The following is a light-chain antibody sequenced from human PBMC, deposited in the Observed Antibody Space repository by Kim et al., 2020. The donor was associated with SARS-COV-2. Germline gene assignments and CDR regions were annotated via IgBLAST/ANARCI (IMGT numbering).Light chain of an antibody. CDR3: SSFTSGSTWV. Sequence: GQAIIISCTGTMSDIGYYNYVSWFQQHPGKAPKLMIYDVSKRPSGVSDRCSGSKSGTTASLTISGLQAEDEADYYCSSFTSGSTWVFGGGTKLTVL. V-gene: IGLV2-14*04. CDR2: DVS. CDR1: MSDIGYYNY. J-gene: IGLJ3*02.